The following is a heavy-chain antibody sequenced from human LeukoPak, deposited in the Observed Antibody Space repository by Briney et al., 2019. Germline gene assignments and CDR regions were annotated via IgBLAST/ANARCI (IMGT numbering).Heavy chain of an antibody. J-gene: IGHJ5*02. Sequence: PGGSLRLSCAASGFIFSSYGMHWVRQAPGKGLEWVAFIRNDESTKYYADSVKGRFTISRDNSKNTLYLQMNSLRAEDTALYYCAKDYFSVNNRFDPWGQGTLVTVSS. V-gene: IGHV3-30*02. D-gene: IGHD2/OR15-2a*01. CDR2: IRNDESTK. CDR3: AKDYFSVNNRFDP. CDR1: GFIFSSYG.